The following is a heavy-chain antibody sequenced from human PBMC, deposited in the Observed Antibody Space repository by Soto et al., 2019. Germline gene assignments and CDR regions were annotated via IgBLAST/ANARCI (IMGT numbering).Heavy chain of an antibody. Sequence: GGSLRLSCAASGFTFSSYSMNWVRQAPGKGLEWVSYISSSSSTIYYADSVKGRFTISRDNAKNSLYLQMNSLRAEDTAVYYCPRGKGYSYGPYSFDYWGQGTLVPVSS. CDR3: PRGKGYSYGPYSFDY. D-gene: IGHD5-18*01. CDR2: ISSSSSTI. V-gene: IGHV3-48*01. J-gene: IGHJ4*02. CDR1: GFTFSSYS.